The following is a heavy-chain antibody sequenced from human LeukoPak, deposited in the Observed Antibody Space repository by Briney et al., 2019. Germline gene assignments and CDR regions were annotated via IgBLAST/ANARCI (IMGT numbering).Heavy chain of an antibody. V-gene: IGHV3-15*05. J-gene: IGHJ4*02. CDR2: IKSKTDGGTR. Sequence: GGSLRLSCAASGFIFSNAWMTWVRQAPGQGLEWVGRIKSKTDGGTRDYAAPVKGRFSISRDDSNNTLYLQMNSLHTEDTGVYYCTTGSDYGYWGQGTLVTVSS. D-gene: IGHD4-17*01. CDR1: GFIFSNAW. CDR3: TTGSDYGY.